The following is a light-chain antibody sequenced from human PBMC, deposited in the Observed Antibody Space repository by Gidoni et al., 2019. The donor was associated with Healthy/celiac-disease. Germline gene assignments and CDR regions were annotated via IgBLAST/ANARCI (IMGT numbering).Light chain of an antibody. J-gene: IGKJ4*01. V-gene: IGKV1-33*01. CDR2: DAS. CDR1: QGISNY. CDR3: QQYDNLLLT. Sequence: IQMTQSPSSLSASVGDRVTITCQSRQGISNYLNWYQQKPGKAPKLLIYDASNLETGVPSRFSGSGSGTDCTCTISSLQPEDIATYYCQQYDNLLLTFGGGTKVEIK.